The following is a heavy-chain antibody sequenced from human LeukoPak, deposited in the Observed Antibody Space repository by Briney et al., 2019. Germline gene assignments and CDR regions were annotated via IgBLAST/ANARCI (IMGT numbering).Heavy chain of an antibody. J-gene: IGHJ5*02. CDR2: ISSSSSYI. CDR1: GFTFSSYS. V-gene: IGHV3-21*01. Sequence: GGSLRLSCAASGFTFSSYSINWVRQAPGKGLEWVSSISSSSSYIYYADSVKGRFTISRDNAKNSLYLQMNSLRAEDTAVYYCARSRLSHNWFDPWGQGTLVTVSS. D-gene: IGHD3-16*02. CDR3: ARSRLSHNWFDP.